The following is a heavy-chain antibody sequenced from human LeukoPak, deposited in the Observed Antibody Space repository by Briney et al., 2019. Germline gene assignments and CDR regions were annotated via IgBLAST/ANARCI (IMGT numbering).Heavy chain of an antibody. CDR3: LRDLNWSLDQ. CDR1: GFTFSNYM. V-gene: IGHV3-74*01. CDR2: IKSDGITI. J-gene: IGHJ4*02. Sequence: SGGSLRLSCAASGFTFSNYMMHWVRQAPGKGLVWVSRIKSDGITITYADSAKGRFTISRDNAKNTLYLQMNSLRAEDTAVYYCLRDLNWSLDQWGQGTLVTVSS. D-gene: IGHD1-20*01.